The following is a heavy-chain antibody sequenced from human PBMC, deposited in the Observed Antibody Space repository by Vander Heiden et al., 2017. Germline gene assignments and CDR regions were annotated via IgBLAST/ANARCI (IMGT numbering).Heavy chain of an antibody. CDR1: GVTFSTYA. Sequence: EVQLLDSGGGLVQPGGSLRLSGAASGVTFSTYAMSWVRQAPGKGREWVSLLVGQTGTTGSAYYADAVKGRFTVSRDNSKNTLWLQMNSLRAEDTAVYYCAKTDYDFWSGYRLGDWGQGTLVTVSS. D-gene: IGHD3-3*01. V-gene: IGHV3-23*01. J-gene: IGHJ4*02. CDR3: AKTDYDFWSGYRLGD. CDR2: LVGQTGTTGSA.